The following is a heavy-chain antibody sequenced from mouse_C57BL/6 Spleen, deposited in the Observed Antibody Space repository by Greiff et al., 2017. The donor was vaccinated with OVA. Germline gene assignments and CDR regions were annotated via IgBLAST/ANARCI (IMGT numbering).Heavy chain of an antibody. J-gene: IGHJ3*01. CDR3: ARPIYDGYYVWFAY. CDR2: IYPGDGDT. CDR1: GYAFSSSW. Sequence: QVQLQQSGPELVKPGASVKISCKASGYAFSSSWMNWVKQRPGKGLEWIGRIYPGDGDTNYNGKFKGKATLTADKSSSTAYMQLSSLTSEDSAVYVCARPIYDGYYVWFAYWGQGTLVTVSA. D-gene: IGHD2-3*01. V-gene: IGHV1-82*01.